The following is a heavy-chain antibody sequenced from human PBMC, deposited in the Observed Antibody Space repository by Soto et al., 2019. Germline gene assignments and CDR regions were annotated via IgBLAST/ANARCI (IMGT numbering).Heavy chain of an antibody. CDR3: ANPFHAAAGQSYGMAV. V-gene: IGHV3-30*18. Sequence: QVQLVESGGGVVQPGRSLRLSCAASGFTFSSYGMHWVRQAPVKGLEWVAVISYDGSNKYYADSVKGRFTISRDNSKNTLYLQMNSLRAEDTAVYYCANPFHAAAGQSYGMAVWGQGTTVTVSS. J-gene: IGHJ6*02. CDR2: ISYDGSNK. CDR1: GFTFSSYG. D-gene: IGHD6-13*01.